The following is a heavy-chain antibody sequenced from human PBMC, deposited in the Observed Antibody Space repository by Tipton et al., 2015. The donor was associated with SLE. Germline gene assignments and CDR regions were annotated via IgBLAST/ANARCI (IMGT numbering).Heavy chain of an antibody. CDR2: INHSGST. Sequence: TLSLTCAVYGGSFSGYYWGWIRQPPGKGLEWIGEINHSGSTNYNPSVKSRVTISVDTSKNQFSLKLSSVTAADTAVYYCARGEAPLGSSYLFDYWGQGTLVTVSS. D-gene: IGHD6-13*01. CDR1: GGSFSGYY. J-gene: IGHJ4*02. V-gene: IGHV4-34*01. CDR3: ARGEAPLGSSYLFDY.